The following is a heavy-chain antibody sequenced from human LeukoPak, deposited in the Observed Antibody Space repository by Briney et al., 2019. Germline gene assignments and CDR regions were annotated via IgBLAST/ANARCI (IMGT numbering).Heavy chain of an antibody. V-gene: IGHV1-2*02. Sequence: ASVKVSCKASGYTFTSYDINWVRQATGQGLEWMGWMNPNSGGTNYAQKFQGRVTMTRDTSISTAYMELSRLRSDDTAVYYCARDRFLMRITMVRGVINNYWGQGTLVTVSS. D-gene: IGHD3-10*01. J-gene: IGHJ4*02. CDR1: GYTFTSYD. CDR2: MNPNSGGT. CDR3: ARDRFLMRITMVRGVINNY.